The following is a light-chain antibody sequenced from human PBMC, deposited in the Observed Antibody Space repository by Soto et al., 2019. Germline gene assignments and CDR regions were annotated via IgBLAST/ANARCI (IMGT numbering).Light chain of an antibody. CDR1: QALSNY. Sequence: DIQLTQSPSVLSASVGDTVTITCRASQALSNYLAWYQQKPGKAPDLLIYFASTLQSGVPSRFSGSGSETEFSLTIRALQPEDFATYYCQQLSRYPLTFGGGTKVDIK. V-gene: IGKV1-9*01. CDR2: FAS. CDR3: QQLSRYPLT. J-gene: IGKJ4*01.